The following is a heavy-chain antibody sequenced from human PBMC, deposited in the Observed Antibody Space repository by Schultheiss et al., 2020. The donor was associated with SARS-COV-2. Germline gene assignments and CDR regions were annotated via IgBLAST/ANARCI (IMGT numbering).Heavy chain of an antibody. CDR1: GGSISSYY. J-gene: IGHJ5*02. CDR2: IYYSGST. CDR3: ARGNGYGGNSRYNWFDP. V-gene: IGHV4-59*12. D-gene: IGHD4-23*01. Sequence: SETLSLTCTVSGGSISSYYWSWIRQPPGKGLEWIGYIYYSGSTNYNPSLKSRVTMSVDTSKNQFSLKLSSVTAADTAVYYCARGNGYGGNSRYNWFDPWGQGTLVTVSS.